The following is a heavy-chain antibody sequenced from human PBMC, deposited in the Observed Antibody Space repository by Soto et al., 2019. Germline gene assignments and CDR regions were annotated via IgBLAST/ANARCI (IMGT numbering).Heavy chain of an antibody. CDR1: GGTFSSYA. CDR3: ARTITSWTPILKYYYGMDV. J-gene: IGHJ6*02. D-gene: IGHD2-2*01. V-gene: IGHV1-69*13. Sequence: VASVKVSCKASGGTFSSYAISWVRQAPGQGLEWMGGIIPIFGTANYAQKFQGRVTITADESTSTAYMELSSLRSEDTAVYYCARTITSWTPILKYYYGMDVWGQGTTVTVSS. CDR2: IIPIFGTA.